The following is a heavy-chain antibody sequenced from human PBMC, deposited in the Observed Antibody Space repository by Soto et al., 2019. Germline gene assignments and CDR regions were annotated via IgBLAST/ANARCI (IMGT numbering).Heavy chain of an antibody. Sequence: GASVKVSCKASGYTFTGYYMHWVRQAPGQGLEWMGWINPNSGGTNYAQKFQGWVTMTRDTSISTAYMELSRLRSDDTAVYYCARGGVRYFDWYKLDWFDPWGQGTLVTVSS. CDR3: ARGGVRYFDWYKLDWFDP. J-gene: IGHJ5*02. CDR2: INPNSGGT. V-gene: IGHV1-2*04. CDR1: GYTFTGYY. D-gene: IGHD3-9*01.